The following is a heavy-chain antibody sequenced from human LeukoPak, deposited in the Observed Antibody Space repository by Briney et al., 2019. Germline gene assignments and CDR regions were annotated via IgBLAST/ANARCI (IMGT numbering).Heavy chain of an antibody. CDR2: IYYSGST. Sequence: SETLSLTCTVSGGSISSYYWSWIRQPPGKGLEWIGYIYYSGSTNYNPSLKGRVTISVDTSKDQFSLKLSSVTAADTAVYYCARDVPMYGGSHLYYYMDVWGKGTTVTVSS. J-gene: IGHJ6*03. D-gene: IGHD1-26*01. V-gene: IGHV4-59*01. CDR1: GGSISSYY. CDR3: ARDVPMYGGSHLYYYMDV.